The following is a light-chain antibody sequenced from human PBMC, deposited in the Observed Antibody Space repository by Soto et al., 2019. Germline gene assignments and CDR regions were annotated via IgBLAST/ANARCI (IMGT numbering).Light chain of an antibody. V-gene: IGKV1-39*01. Sequence: DIQMTQSPSSLSASVGDRVTITCRASQSITTYLNWYQQKPGKAPKLLIYVASSLQGGVPSRFSGSESGTEFTPTITSLQADDFATYYCQQYDNYWTFGQGTKVDIK. J-gene: IGKJ1*01. CDR1: QSITTY. CDR2: VAS. CDR3: QQYDNYWT.